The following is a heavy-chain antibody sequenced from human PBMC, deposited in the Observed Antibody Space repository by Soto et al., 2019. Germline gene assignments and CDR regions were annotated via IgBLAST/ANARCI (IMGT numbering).Heavy chain of an antibody. Sequence: GASVKVSCKASGYTFTSYGISWVRQAPGQGLEWMGWINPNSGGTNYAQKFQGWVTMTRDTSISTAYMELSRLRSDDTAVYYCARDLFGRYYDSSGYSAPRGMDVWGQGTTVTVSS. CDR2: INPNSGGT. D-gene: IGHD3-22*01. J-gene: IGHJ6*02. CDR1: GYTFTSYG. CDR3: ARDLFGRYYDSSGYSAPRGMDV. V-gene: IGHV1-2*04.